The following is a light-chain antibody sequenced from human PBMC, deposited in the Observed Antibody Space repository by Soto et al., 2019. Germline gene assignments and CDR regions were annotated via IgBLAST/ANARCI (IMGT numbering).Light chain of an antibody. CDR3: QQSYSTPLT. V-gene: IGKV1-39*01. CDR2: AAS. Sequence: DIQMTQSPSSLSASVGDRVTITCRASQSISSYLNWYQQKPRKAPKLLIYAASSLQSGVPSRFSGSGSGTDFTLTISSLQPEDFATYYCQQSYSTPLTFGGGTRLEIK. CDR1: QSISSY. J-gene: IGKJ5*01.